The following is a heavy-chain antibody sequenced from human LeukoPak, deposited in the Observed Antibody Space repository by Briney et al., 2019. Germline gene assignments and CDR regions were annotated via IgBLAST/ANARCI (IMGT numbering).Heavy chain of an antibody. Sequence: SETLSLTCAVYGGSFSGYYWSWIRQPPGKGLEWIGEINHSGSTNYNPSLKSRVTTSVDTSKNQFSLKLSSVTAADTAVYYCARGDTFNWFDPWGQGTLVTVSS. D-gene: IGHD3-16*01. CDR1: GGSFSGYY. CDR2: INHSGST. J-gene: IGHJ5*02. CDR3: ARGDTFNWFDP. V-gene: IGHV4-34*01.